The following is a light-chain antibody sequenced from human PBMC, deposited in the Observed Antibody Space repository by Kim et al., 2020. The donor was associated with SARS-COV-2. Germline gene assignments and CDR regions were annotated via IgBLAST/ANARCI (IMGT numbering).Light chain of an antibody. CDR3: QVWDSISDHWV. CDR2: FDS. V-gene: IGLV3-21*04. J-gene: IGLJ3*02. Sequence: APGTTARITCGGNNIGSYSVHWYQQRPGQAPVLVIYFDSDRPSGIPERFSGSTSGNTATLTISRVEAGDEADYYCQVWDSISDHWVFGGGTQLTVL. CDR1: NIGSYS.